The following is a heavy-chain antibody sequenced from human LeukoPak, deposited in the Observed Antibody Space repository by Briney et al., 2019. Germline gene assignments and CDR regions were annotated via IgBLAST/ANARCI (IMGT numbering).Heavy chain of an antibody. CDR3: ARNLWFGEPIDY. Sequence: ASVKVSCKASGYTFTSHDINWVRQATGQGLEWMGWMNPNSGNTGYAQKFQGRVTMTRNTSISTAYMELSSLRSEDTAVYYCARNLWFGEPIDYWGQGTLVTVSS. D-gene: IGHD3-10*01. CDR1: GYTFTSHD. V-gene: IGHV1-8*01. J-gene: IGHJ4*02. CDR2: MNPNSGNT.